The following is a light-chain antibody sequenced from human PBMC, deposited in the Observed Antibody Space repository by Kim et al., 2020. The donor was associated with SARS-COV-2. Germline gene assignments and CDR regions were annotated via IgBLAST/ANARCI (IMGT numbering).Light chain of an antibody. CDR2: NVS. Sequence: GQSITMSCTGTSSDVLDYNYISWYQQHPGRAPKLIIYNVSNRPSGVSNRFSGSKSGNTASLTISGLQAEDEAEYYCSSYTSSSTRVFGGGTQLTVL. CDR3: SSYTSSSTRV. CDR1: SSDVLDYNY. J-gene: IGLJ3*02. V-gene: IGLV2-14*03.